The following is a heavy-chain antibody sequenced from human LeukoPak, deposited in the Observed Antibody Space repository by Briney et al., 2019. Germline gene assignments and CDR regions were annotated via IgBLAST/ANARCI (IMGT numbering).Heavy chain of an antibody. CDR2: INHSGST. D-gene: IGHD3-10*01. J-gene: IGHJ4*02. CDR1: GGSFSGYY. V-gene: IGHV4-34*01. Sequence: SETLSLTCAVYGGSFSGYYWSWIRRPPGKGLEWIGEINHSGSTNYNPSLKSRVTISVDTSKNQFSLKLSSVTAADTAVYYCARGLYYCGSGSYPNWGQGTLVTVSS. CDR3: ARGLYYCGSGSYPN.